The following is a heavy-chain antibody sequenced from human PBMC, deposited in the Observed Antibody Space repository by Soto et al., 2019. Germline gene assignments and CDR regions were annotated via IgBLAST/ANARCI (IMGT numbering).Heavy chain of an antibody. D-gene: IGHD1-1*01. Sequence: QVQLVQSCVEVKKPGSSVRVSCTASGDSFKNSVIGWVRQAPGQGLEWMGGTISLFGTTVYAQKFQGRLTITTDASTTTAYMEVSRLTSEDTAVYYCVAELDFGKLAVVWGQGTTVIV. CDR2: TISLFGTT. V-gene: IGHV1-69*01. CDR3: VAELDFGKLAVV. CDR1: GDSFKNSV. J-gene: IGHJ6*02.